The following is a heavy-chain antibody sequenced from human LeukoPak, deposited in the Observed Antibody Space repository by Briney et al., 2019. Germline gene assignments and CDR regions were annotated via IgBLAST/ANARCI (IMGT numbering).Heavy chain of an antibody. CDR1: GFTFSSYG. CDR3: ARVGRSDAFDI. J-gene: IGHJ3*02. V-gene: IGHV3-33*01. CDR2: IWYDGSNK. Sequence: PGGSLRLSCAASGFTFSSYGMHWVRQAPGKGLEWVAVIWYDGSNKYYAGSVKGRFTISRDNSKNTLYLQMNSLRAEDTAVYYCARVGRSDAFDIWGQGTMVTVSS.